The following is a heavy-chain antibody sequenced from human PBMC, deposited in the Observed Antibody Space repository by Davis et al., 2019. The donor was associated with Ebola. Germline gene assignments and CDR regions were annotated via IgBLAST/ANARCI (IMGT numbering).Heavy chain of an antibody. V-gene: IGHV6-1*01. CDR2: TYYNSKWYI. Sequence: HSQTPSLTRDISGDSVPSGGWNWIRQSPSRGLEWLGRTYYNSKWYIDYAVSVKSRLIINPDTSKNQFSLQLNSVTPEDTAVYYCVRGWLRSAFDYWGQGTLVTVSS. CDR3: VRGWLRSAFDY. J-gene: IGHJ4*02. CDR1: GDSVPSGG. D-gene: IGHD5-12*01.